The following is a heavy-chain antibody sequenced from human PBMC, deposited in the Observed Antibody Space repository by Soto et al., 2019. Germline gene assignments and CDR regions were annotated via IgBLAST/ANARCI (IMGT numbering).Heavy chain of an antibody. J-gene: IGHJ6*03. CDR2: IGRVSSHI. V-gene: IGHV3-21*01. Sequence: EVQLVESGGGLVRPGGSLRLSCAASGFTFSSYSINWVRQAPGKGLEWVSSIGRVSSHIYYADSVKGRFTVSRDNAKNSLYLQMSNLRVEDTAVYYCARDVYTGYDSDYYCYMDVWGKGTTVTVSS. D-gene: IGHD5-12*01. CDR1: GFTFSSYS. CDR3: ARDVYTGYDSDYYCYMDV.